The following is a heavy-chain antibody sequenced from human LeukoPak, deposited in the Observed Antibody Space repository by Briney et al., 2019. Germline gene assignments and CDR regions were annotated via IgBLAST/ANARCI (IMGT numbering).Heavy chain of an antibody. D-gene: IGHD6-13*01. CDR2: IYSGGST. CDR1: EFSVGSNY. J-gene: IGHJ5*02. V-gene: IGHV3-66*01. Sequence: GGSLRLSCAASEFSVGSNYMTWVRQAPGKGLEWVSLIYSGGSTYYADSVKGRFTISRDNAKNSLYLQMNSLRAEGTAVYYCARSAGVRWFDPWGQGTLVTVSS. CDR3: ARSAGVRWFDP.